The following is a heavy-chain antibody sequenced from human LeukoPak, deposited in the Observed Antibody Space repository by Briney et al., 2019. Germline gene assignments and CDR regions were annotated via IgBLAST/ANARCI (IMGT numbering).Heavy chain of an antibody. D-gene: IGHD7-27*01. Sequence: GGSLRLSCAASEFTFSKYWMSWVRQAPGKGLEWVANINQDGSETYYVDSVEGRFTISRDNAKNSVFLQMSSLRAEDTAVYFCSGDPGDYWGQGTLVTVSS. J-gene: IGHJ4*02. CDR3: SGDPGDY. CDR1: EFTFSKYW. V-gene: IGHV3-7*04. CDR2: INQDGSET.